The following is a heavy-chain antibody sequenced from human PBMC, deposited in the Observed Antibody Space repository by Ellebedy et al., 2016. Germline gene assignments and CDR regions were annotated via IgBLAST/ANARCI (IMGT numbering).Heavy chain of an antibody. V-gene: IGHV3-9*01. J-gene: IGHJ4*02. CDR1: GFTFDDYA. CDR2: ISWNGGSI. CDR3: AKDTGGYDFQGVDY. D-gene: IGHD5-12*01. Sequence: SLKISXAASGFTFDDYAMHWVRQGPGKGLEWVSGISWNGGSIAYVDSVKGRFTISRDNAKNSLYLQMNSLRAEDTALYYCAKDTGGYDFQGVDYWGQGTLVTVSS.